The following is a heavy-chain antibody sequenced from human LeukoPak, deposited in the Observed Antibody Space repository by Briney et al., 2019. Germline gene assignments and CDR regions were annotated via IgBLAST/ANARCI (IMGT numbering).Heavy chain of an antibody. J-gene: IGHJ3*02. Sequence: SETLSLTCTVSGGSISSYYWSWIRQPAGKGLEWIGRIYTSGSTDYNPSLKSRVTMSVDTSKNQFSLKLSSVTAADTAVYYCARATYYDSSGYYHPRSAFDIWGQGTMVTVSS. D-gene: IGHD3-22*01. CDR2: IYTSGST. CDR3: ARATYYDSSGYYHPRSAFDI. CDR1: GGSISSYY. V-gene: IGHV4-4*07.